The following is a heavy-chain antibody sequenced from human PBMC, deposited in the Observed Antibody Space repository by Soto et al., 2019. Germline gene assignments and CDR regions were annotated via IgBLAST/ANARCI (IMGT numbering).Heavy chain of an antibody. J-gene: IGHJ4*02. CDR1: GGSISSSNW. D-gene: IGHD3-3*01. Sequence: SETLSLTCAVSGGSISSSNWWSWVRQPPGKGLEWIGEIYHSGSTNYNPSLKSRVTISVDKSKNQFSLKLSSVTAADTAVYYCARAKDYDFWSGYSFDFDYWGQGTLVNVS. CDR3: ARAKDYDFWSGYSFDFDY. CDR2: IYHSGST. V-gene: IGHV4-4*02.